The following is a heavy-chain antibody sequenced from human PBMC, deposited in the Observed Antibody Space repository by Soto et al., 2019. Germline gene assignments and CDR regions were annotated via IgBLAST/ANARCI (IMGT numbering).Heavy chain of an antibody. J-gene: IGHJ6*02. CDR3: ARGFPKTSSWYYYYGMDV. CDR2: IGTAGDT. Sequence: EVQLVESGGGLVQPGGSLRLSCAASGFTFSSYDMHWVRQATGKGLEWVSAIGTAGDTYYPGSVKGRFTISRENAKNSLYLQMNSLRAEDTAVYYCARGFPKTSSWYYYYGMDVWGQGTTVTVSS. D-gene: IGHD6-13*01. V-gene: IGHV3-13*01. CDR1: GFTFSSYD.